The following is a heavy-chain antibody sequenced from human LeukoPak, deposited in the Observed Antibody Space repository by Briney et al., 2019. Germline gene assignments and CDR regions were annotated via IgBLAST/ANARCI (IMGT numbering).Heavy chain of an antibody. CDR2: ITSSGDTT. CDR3: AKDRPNYFGSNGHYYRRNGDS. J-gene: IGHJ5*01. V-gene: IGHV3-23*01. Sequence: GGSLRLSCTASGFTFSIYSMSWVRHAPGGGLEWVSAITSSGDTTFYADSVRGRFTSYRDNSKNPLYLQRSSLRAEDTAVFYCAKDRPNYFGSNGHYYRRNGDSWGQGNLVTVSS. CDR1: GFTFSIYS. D-gene: IGHD3-10*01.